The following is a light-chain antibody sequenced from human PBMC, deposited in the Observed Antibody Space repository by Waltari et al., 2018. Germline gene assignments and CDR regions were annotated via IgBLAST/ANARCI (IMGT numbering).Light chain of an antibody. V-gene: IGKV3-20*01. CDR3: QNHERLPAV. J-gene: IGKJ1*01. Sequence: EIVLTQSPGTLCLSPGETATLSCRAIQNIGRYLSWYQQKPGKASRLLIYGASSRAAGIPDRFSGSGSGTDFSLTISRLEPEDFAVYYCQNHERLPAVFGQGTKVEIK. CDR2: GAS. CDR1: QNIGRY.